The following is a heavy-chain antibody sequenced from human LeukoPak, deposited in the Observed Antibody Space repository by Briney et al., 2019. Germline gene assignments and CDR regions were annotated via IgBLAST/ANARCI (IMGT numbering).Heavy chain of an antibody. D-gene: IGHD6-19*01. CDR1: GFTFSSYG. J-gene: IGHJ4*02. Sequence: GGSLRLSCAASGFTFSSYGMHWVRQAPGKGLEWVAVIWYDGSNKYYADSVKGRFTISRDNSKNTLYLQMNSLRAEDTAVYHCAREDYIAVAGYFDYWGQGTLVTVSS. CDR2: IWYDGSNK. CDR3: AREDYIAVAGYFDY. V-gene: IGHV3-33*01.